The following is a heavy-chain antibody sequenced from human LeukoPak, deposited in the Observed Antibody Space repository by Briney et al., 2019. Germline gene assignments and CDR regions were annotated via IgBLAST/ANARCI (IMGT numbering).Heavy chain of an antibody. Sequence: KPSETLSLTCAVYGGSFSGYYWSWIRQPPGKGLEWIGEINHSGSTYYNPSLKSRVTISVDTSKNQFSLKLSSVTAADTAVYYCARLLPAAAGTCWFDPWGQGTLVTVSS. CDR1: GGSFSGYY. CDR3: ARLLPAAAGTCWFDP. J-gene: IGHJ5*02. CDR2: INHSGST. D-gene: IGHD6-13*01. V-gene: IGHV4-34*01.